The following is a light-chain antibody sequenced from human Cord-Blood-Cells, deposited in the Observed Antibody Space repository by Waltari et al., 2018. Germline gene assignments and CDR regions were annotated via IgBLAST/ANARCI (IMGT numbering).Light chain of an antibody. J-gene: IGKJ2*01. Sequence: DIQMTQSPSSLSASVGDRVTITCRASQSISSYLNWYQQKPGKAPKLLIYAASSLQSGVPSRFSGSGSGTDSTLTISSLQPEDFATYYCQQSYSTLFFGQGTKLEIK. V-gene: IGKV1-39*01. CDR2: AAS. CDR3: QQSYSTLF. CDR1: QSISSY.